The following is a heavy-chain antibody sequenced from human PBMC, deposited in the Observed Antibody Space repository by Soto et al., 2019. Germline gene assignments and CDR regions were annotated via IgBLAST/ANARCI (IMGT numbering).Heavy chain of an antibody. CDR2: IRSKAYGGTT. D-gene: IGHD3-22*01. V-gene: IGHV3-49*04. CDR1: GFTFGDYA. Sequence: GGSLRLSCTASGFTFGDYAMSWVRQAPGKGLEWVGFIRSKAYGGTTEYAASVKGRFTISRDDSKNIAYLQMNSLTTEDTAVYYCTRRPYYYDSGGYYYFDYWGQGTLVTVSS. CDR3: TRRPYYYDSGGYYYFDY. J-gene: IGHJ4*02.